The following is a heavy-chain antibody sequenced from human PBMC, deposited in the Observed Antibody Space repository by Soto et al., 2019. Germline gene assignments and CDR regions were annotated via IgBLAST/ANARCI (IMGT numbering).Heavy chain of an antibody. J-gene: IGHJ4*02. Sequence: SETLSLTCTVSDGSIDSGSYYRSWVRQYPGKGLEWIGSIHYSGSIYYNPSLRSRLTMSADTSKNQFSMKPSSVTVADTAVYYCTRGLDRAKLGYWGQGIQVT. CDR3: TRGLDRAKLGY. D-gene: IGHD1-26*01. CDR2: IHYSGSI. CDR1: DGSIDSGSYY. V-gene: IGHV4-31*03.